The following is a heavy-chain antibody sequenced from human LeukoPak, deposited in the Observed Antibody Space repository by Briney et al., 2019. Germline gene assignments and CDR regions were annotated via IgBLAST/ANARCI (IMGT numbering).Heavy chain of an antibody. J-gene: IGHJ5*02. V-gene: IGHV4-34*01. CDR3: ARIRVVPAAMAKYNWFDP. Sequence: PSETLSLTCAVYGGSFSGYYWSWIRQPPGKGLEWIGEINHSGSTNYNPSLKSRVTISVDTSKNQFSLKLSSVTAADTAVYYCARIRVVPAAMAKYNWFDPWGQGTLVTVSS. D-gene: IGHD2-2*01. CDR2: INHSGST. CDR1: GGSFSGYY.